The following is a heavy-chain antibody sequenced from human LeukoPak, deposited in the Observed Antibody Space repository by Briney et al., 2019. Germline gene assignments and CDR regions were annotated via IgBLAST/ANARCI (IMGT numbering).Heavy chain of an antibody. CDR1: GYTFTDYY. CDR3: ARSEIVVVPAAIWEHWFDP. D-gene: IGHD2-2*01. Sequence: ASVKVACKASGYTFTDYYMHWVRQAPGQGLEWMGWINPNSGGTNYAQKFQGRVTMTRDTSISTAYMELSRLRSDDTAVYYCARSEIVVVPAAIWEHWFDPWGQGTLVTVSS. V-gene: IGHV1-2*02. CDR2: INPNSGGT. J-gene: IGHJ5*02.